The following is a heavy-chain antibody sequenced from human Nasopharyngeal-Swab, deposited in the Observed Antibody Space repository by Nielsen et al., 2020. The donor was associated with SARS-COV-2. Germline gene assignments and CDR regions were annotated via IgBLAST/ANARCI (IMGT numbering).Heavy chain of an antibody. CDR1: GGSFSGSH. CDR3: ARAPYDVSTALYGGDYYNYYAMDV. CDR2: INHSGST. J-gene: IGHJ6*04. D-gene: IGHD3-9*01. V-gene: IGHV4-34*01. Sequence: GSLRLSCAVYGGSFSGSHWSWIRQPPGKGLEWIGEINHSGSTKYNPSLKSRVTISVDTSKNQFSLKLSSVTAADTAVYYCARAPYDVSTALYGGDYYNYYAMDVWGKGTTVTVSS.